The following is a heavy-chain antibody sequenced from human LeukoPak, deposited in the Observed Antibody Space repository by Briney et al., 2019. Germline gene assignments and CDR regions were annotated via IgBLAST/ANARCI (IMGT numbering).Heavy chain of an antibody. Sequence: SETLSLTCAVYGGSFSSYYWSWIRQPPGKGLEWIGYIYYSGSTDYNPSLKSRVTISVDTSKNQFSLKLSSVTAADTAVYYCARVSAAAAAGLDYWGQGTLVTVSS. CDR1: GGSFSSYY. D-gene: IGHD6-13*01. V-gene: IGHV4-59*01. CDR2: IYYSGST. CDR3: ARVSAAAAAGLDY. J-gene: IGHJ4*02.